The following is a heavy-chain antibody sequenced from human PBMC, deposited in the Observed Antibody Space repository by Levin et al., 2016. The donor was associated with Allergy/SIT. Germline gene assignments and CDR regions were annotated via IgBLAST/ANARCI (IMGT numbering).Heavy chain of an antibody. CDR2: ISGSDGST. CDR1: GFTFSSYP. Sequence: GESLKISCAASGFTFSSYPMAWVRQAPGKGLEWVSVISGSDGSTYHAGSVKGRFTISRDNSKNTLYLQMNSLRAEDTAVYFCARDLKLSVGYYYYIDVWGKGTTVTVSS. CDR3: ARDLKLSVGYYYYIDV. D-gene: IGHD1-26*01. J-gene: IGHJ6*03. V-gene: IGHV3-23*01.